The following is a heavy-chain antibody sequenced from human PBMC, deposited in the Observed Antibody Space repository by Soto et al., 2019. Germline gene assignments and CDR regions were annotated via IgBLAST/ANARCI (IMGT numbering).Heavy chain of an antibody. Sequence: QLQLQESGSGLVKPSQTLSLTCAVSRGSISSGGYSWTWIRQPPGKGLEWIGYIYHSGITYYNPSLKSRITKSVDRSKNQFTLKLSSVTAADTAVYYCARVRYVWGQGTTVTVSS. V-gene: IGHV4-30-2*01. CDR3: ARVRYV. CDR2: IYHSGIT. J-gene: IGHJ6*02. D-gene: IGHD4-17*01. CDR1: RGSISSGGYS.